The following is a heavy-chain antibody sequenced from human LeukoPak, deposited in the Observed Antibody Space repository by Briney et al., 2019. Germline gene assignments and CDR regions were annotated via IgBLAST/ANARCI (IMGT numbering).Heavy chain of an antibody. J-gene: IGHJ4*02. D-gene: IGHD6-19*01. V-gene: IGHV3-23*01. CDR3: AREGGWYQGNTDY. CDR2: ISGSGGTT. Sequence: GGSLRLSCAASGFTFSSYAMSWVRQAPGKGLEWVSAISGSGGTTYYADSVKGRFTISRDNSKNTLYLQMNSLRAEDTAVYYCAREGGWYQGNTDYWGQGTLVTVSS. CDR1: GFTFSSYA.